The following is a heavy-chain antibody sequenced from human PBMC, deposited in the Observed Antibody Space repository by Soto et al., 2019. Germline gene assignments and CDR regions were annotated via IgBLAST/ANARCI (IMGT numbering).Heavy chain of an antibody. CDR1: GFTFSSYS. CDR2: ISSSSSTI. Sequence: EVQLVESGGGLVQPGGSLRLSCAASGFTFSSYSMNWVRQAPGKGLEWVSYISSSSSTIYYADSVKGRFTISRDNAKHSLYLQMNSLRDEDTAVYYCARGPLCGGSCDHNKQAYYYYGMDVLGQGTTVTVSS. CDR3: ARGPLCGGSCDHNKQAYYYYGMDV. D-gene: IGHD2-15*01. J-gene: IGHJ6*02. V-gene: IGHV3-48*02.